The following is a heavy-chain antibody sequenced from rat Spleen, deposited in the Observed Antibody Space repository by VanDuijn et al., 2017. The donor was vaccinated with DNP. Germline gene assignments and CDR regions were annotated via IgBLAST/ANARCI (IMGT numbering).Heavy chain of an antibody. Sequence: VQLVESGGGLVQPGRSLKLSCVASGFTFNNYWMTWIRQAPGKGLEWMGVMWTGGGTASNSLLKSRLSISRDTSKSQVFLKMSSLQTEDTATYYCARQDPFDYWGQGVMVTVSS. J-gene: IGHJ2*01. CDR1: GFTFNNYW. CDR3: ARQDPFDY. CDR2: MWTGGGT. V-gene: IGHV2-32*01.